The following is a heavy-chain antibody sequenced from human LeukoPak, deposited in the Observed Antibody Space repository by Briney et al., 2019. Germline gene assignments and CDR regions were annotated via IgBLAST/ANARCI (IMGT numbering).Heavy chain of an antibody. CDR3: AREQIRAYKVGATSYYYYYYYGMDV. J-gene: IGHJ6*02. D-gene: IGHD1-26*01. CDR1: GGSISSGSYY. Sequence: PSETLSLTCTVSGGSISSGSYYWSWIRQPAGKGLEWIGRIYTSGSTNYNPSLKSRVTISVDTSKNQFSLKLSSVTAADTAVYYCAREQIRAYKVGATSYYYYYYYGMDVWGQGTTVTVSS. CDR2: IYTSGST. V-gene: IGHV4-61*02.